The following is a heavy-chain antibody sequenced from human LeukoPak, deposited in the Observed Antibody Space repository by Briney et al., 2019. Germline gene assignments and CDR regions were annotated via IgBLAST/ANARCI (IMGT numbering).Heavy chain of an antibody. CDR1: SGSISSSSYY. CDR2: IYYSGST. J-gene: IGHJ6*02. D-gene: IGHD2/OR15-2a*01. V-gene: IGHV4-39*07. CDR3: ARDRSSPREYGYYYGMDV. Sequence: PSETLSLTCTVSSGSISSSSYYWGWIRQPPGKGLEWIGNIYYSGSTYYNPSLKSRVTISVDTSKNQFSLKLSSVTAADTAVYYCARDRSSPREYGYYYGMDVWGQGTTVTVSS.